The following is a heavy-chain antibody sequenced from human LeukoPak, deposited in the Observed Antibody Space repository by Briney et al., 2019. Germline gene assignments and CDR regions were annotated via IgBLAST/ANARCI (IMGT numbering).Heavy chain of an antibody. D-gene: IGHD3-10*02. CDR3: AELGITMIGGV. CDR2: ISSSGSTI. CDR1: GFTVSRNY. Sequence: GGSLRLSCAASGFTVSRNYMNWVRQAPGKGLEWVSYISSSGSTIYYADSVKGRFTISRDNAKNSLYLQMNSLRAEDTAVYYCAELGITMIGGVRGKGTTVTISS. J-gene: IGHJ6*04. V-gene: IGHV3-48*03.